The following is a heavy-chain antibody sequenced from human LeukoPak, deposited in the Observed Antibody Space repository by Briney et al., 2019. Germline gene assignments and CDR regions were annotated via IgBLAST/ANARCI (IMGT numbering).Heavy chain of an antibody. Sequence: GGSLRLSCAASGFTVKNEYMTWVRQAPGKGLDWVSVIYSAGNTYYTDSVKGRFTIPRDNSKNTLYLQMNSLRAEDTAVYYCARGSVFLDYWGQGTLVTVSS. CDR1: GFTVKNEY. CDR2: IYSAGNT. V-gene: IGHV3-53*01. J-gene: IGHJ4*02. CDR3: ARGSVFLDY. D-gene: IGHD1-26*01.